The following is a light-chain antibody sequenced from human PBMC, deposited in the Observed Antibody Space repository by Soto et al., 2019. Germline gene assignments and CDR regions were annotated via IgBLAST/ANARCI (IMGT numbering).Light chain of an antibody. CDR1: SSDVGGYNY. Sequence: QSALNQPPSASGSPGQSVTISCTGTSSDVGGYNYVSWYQHHPGKVHKVMVYDVNKRPSGFPDGFSGSKSGNTASLTFSRLQTEDEAYYYCTSYAGGNNVFGTGTKLTVL. J-gene: IGLJ1*01. CDR2: DVN. V-gene: IGLV2-8*01. CDR3: TSYAGGNNV.